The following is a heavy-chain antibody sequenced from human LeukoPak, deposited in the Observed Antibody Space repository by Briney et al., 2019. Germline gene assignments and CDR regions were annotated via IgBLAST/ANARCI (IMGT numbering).Heavy chain of an antibody. CDR2: INGFGTEA. CDR1: DFTVSSNY. V-gene: IGHV3-74*01. D-gene: IGHD1/OR15-1a*01. CDR3: ARDPRNKGLDP. Sequence: GGSLRLSCAASDFTVSSNYMTWVRQVPGKGLMWVAHINGFGTEATYADTVKGRFTISRDNAKNTLYLQMNGLRDEDTAVYYCARDPRNKGLDPWGQGTLVTVSS. J-gene: IGHJ5*02.